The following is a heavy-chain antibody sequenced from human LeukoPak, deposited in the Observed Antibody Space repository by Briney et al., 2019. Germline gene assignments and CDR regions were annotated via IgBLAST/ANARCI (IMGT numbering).Heavy chain of an antibody. CDR3: AHSKRGGGYYINAFAV. J-gene: IGHJ3*01. Sequence: PSETLSLTCTVSGASTSAYYWSWIRQPPGKGLEWIGYSYSGGNANFNPSLKSRVTISIDTSENQFSLRLTSVTAADTAVYFCAHSKRGGGYYINAFAVWGQGALVTTSS. CDR1: GASTSAYY. CDR2: SYSGGNA. V-gene: IGHV4-59*01. D-gene: IGHD1-26*01.